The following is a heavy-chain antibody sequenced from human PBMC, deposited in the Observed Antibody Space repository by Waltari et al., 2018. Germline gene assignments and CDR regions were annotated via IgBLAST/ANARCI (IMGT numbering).Heavy chain of an antibody. CDR3: ASINRRAWYFDL. J-gene: IGHJ2*01. Sequence: QVQLQQWGAGLLKPSETLSLTCAVYGGSFSGYYWSWIPQPPGKGLEWIGEINHSGSTNYNPSPKSGVTISVDTSKNQFSLKLSSVTAADTAVYYCASINRRAWYFDLWGRGTLVTVSS. V-gene: IGHV4-34*01. CDR1: GGSFSGYY. CDR2: INHSGST.